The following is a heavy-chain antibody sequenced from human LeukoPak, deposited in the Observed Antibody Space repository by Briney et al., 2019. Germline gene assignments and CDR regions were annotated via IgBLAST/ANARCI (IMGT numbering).Heavy chain of an antibody. D-gene: IGHD3-10*01. J-gene: IGHJ4*02. CDR3: ARHNYGYDY. CDR2: IHSDGSST. V-gene: IGHV3-74*01. Sequence: GGSLRLSCAASGFTFRSYWMHWVRQPPGKGLVWVSHIHSDGSSTSYADSVQGRFTISRDNAKNTLYLQMNSLRAEDTAVYYCARHNYGYDYWGQGTLVTVSS. CDR1: GFTFRSYW.